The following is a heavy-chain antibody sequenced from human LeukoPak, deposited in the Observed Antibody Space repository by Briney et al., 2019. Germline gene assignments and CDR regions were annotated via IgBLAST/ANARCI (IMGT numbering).Heavy chain of an antibody. V-gene: IGHV3-20*04. CDR1: GFTFDDNG. CDR2: FKWNGGST. Sequence: TGGSLRLSCAASGFTFDDNGMSWVRQVPGKGLEWVSCFKWNGGSTGYADSVKGRFTISRDNAKNSLFLQMKSLRAEDTDLYYCARLLPRDHDVFDIWGERRMVSVSS. CDR3: ARLLPRDHDVFDI. J-gene: IGHJ3*02.